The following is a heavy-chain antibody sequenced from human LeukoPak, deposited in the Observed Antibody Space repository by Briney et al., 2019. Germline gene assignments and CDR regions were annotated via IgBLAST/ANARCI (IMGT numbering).Heavy chain of an antibody. CDR1: GYAFTGYY. CDR2: INPNSGGT. Sequence: ASVKVSCKASGYAFTGYYIHWVRQAPGQGLEWMGRINPNSGGTNYAQKFQGRVTMTRDTSISTAYMELSRLTSYDTAVYYCAREPMVRDFNWFDPWGQGTLVTVSS. D-gene: IGHD3-10*01. CDR3: AREPMVRDFNWFDP. V-gene: IGHV1-2*06. J-gene: IGHJ5*02.